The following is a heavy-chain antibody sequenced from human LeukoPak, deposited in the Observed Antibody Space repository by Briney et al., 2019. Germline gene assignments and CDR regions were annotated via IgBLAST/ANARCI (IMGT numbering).Heavy chain of an antibody. V-gene: IGHV3-33*01. CDR1: GFTFSSYG. CDR3: ARLDSSGWNSFEY. CDR2: IWYDGSNK. J-gene: IGHJ4*02. D-gene: IGHD6-19*01. Sequence: GGSLRLSCAASGFTFSSYGMHWVRQAPGKGLEWVAVIWYDGSNKYYADSVKGRFTISRDNSKNTLYLQMNSLRAEDTAVYYCARLDSSGWNSFEYWGQGSLVTVSS.